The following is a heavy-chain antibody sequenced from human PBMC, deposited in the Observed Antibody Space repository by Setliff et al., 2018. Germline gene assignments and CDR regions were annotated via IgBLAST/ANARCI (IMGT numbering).Heavy chain of an antibody. CDR1: GYIFTGYY. Sequence: GASVKVSCKSSGYIFTGYYMHWVRQAPGQGLEWMGWINPNSGGTNYAQKFQGWVTMTRDTSISTAYMELSRLRSDDTAVYYCARDLLYSGSYFGYYYGMDVWGQGTTVTVSS. J-gene: IGHJ6*02. D-gene: IGHD1-26*01. CDR2: INPNSGGT. CDR3: ARDLLYSGSYFGYYYGMDV. V-gene: IGHV1-2*04.